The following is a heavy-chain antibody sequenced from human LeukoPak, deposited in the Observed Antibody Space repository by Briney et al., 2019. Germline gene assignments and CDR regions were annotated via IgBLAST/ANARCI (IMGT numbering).Heavy chain of an antibody. CDR3: ARDGTAAGLYFDL. CDR1: GFTFSSYW. Sequence: GGSLRLSCAVSGFTFSSYWMNWVRQAPGKGLKWVASIKQDGGEKSYVDSVKDRFTISRDNAKNSLYLQMSSLRAEDTAVYYCARDGTAAGLYFDLWGQGTLVTVSS. D-gene: IGHD6-13*01. J-gene: IGHJ4*01. CDR2: IKQDGGEK. V-gene: IGHV3-7*01.